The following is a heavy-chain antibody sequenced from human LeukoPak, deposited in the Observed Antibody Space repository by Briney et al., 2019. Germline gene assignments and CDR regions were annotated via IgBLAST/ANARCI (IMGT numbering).Heavy chain of an antibody. CDR3: ARRVGYCSGGSCYTYYFDY. D-gene: IGHD2-15*01. Sequence: GESLKISCKGSGYSFTSYWIGWVRQMPGKGLEWMGIIYPGDSDTRYSPSFQGQVTISADKSISTAYLQWSSLKASDTAMYYCARRVGYCSGGSCYTYYFDYWGQGTLVTVSS. V-gene: IGHV5-51*01. CDR2: IYPGDSDT. J-gene: IGHJ4*02. CDR1: GYSFTSYW.